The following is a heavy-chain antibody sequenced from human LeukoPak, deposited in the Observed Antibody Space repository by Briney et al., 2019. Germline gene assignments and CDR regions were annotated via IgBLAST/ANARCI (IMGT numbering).Heavy chain of an antibody. CDR1: GFTFSGSA. CDR3: TSSGITIFGVVRVDY. V-gene: IGHV3-73*01. CDR2: IRSKANSYAT. Sequence: GGSLRLSCAASGFTFSGSAMHWVRQASGKGLEWGGRIRSKANSYATAYAASVKGRFTISRDDSKNTAYLQMNSLKTEDTAVYYCTSSGITIFGVVRVDYWGQGTLVTVSS. J-gene: IGHJ4*02. D-gene: IGHD3-3*01.